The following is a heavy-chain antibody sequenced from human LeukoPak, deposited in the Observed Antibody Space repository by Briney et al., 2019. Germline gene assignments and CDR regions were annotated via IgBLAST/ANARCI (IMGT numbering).Heavy chain of an antibody. Sequence: SETLSLTCTVSGYSISSDYYWSWIRQPAGKGLEWIGRIYTSGNTYYNSSLKSRVTISLDTSKNQFSLNLFSVTAADTAMYYCTRANGYGLIDYWGQGTLVTVSS. CDR1: GYSISSDYY. D-gene: IGHD3-10*01. J-gene: IGHJ4*02. CDR2: IYTSGNT. V-gene: IGHV4-38-2*02. CDR3: TRANGYGLIDY.